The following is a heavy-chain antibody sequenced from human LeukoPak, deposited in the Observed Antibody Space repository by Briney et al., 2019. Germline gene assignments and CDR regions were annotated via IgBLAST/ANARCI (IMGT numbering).Heavy chain of an antibody. CDR3: ARDRLNCSGGSCYQNWFDP. CDR2: INPSGGST. J-gene: IGHJ5*02. CDR1: GYTFTSYY. D-gene: IGHD2-15*01. V-gene: IGHV1-46*01. Sequence: ASVKVSCKASGYTFTSYYMHWVRQAPGQGLERMGIINPSGGSTSYAQKFQGRVTMTRDMSTSTVYMEQSSLRSEDTAVYYCARDRLNCSGGSCYQNWFDPWGQGTLVTVSS.